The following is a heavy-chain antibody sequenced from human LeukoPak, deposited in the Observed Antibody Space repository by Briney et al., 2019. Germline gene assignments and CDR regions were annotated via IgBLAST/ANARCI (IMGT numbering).Heavy chain of an antibody. CDR2: IYTSGST. D-gene: IGHD3-22*01. Sequence: SETLSLTCTVSGGSISSYYWSWIRQPAGKGVEWIGRIYTSGSTNYNPSLKSRVTISVDTSKNQFSLKLSSVTAADTAVYYCAREGYDSSQFGPWGQGTLVTVSS. J-gene: IGHJ5*02. CDR1: GGSISSYY. CDR3: AREGYDSSQFGP. V-gene: IGHV4-4*07.